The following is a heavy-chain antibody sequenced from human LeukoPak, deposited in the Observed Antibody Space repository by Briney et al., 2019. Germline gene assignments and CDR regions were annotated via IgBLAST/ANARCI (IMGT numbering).Heavy chain of an antibody. CDR3: TRGLLPYSSSWYSWGYAFDI. Sequence: PGGSLRLSCTASGFTFGDYAMSWVRQAPGKGLEWVGFIRSKAYGGTTEYAASVKGRFTISRDDSKSIAYLQMNSLKTEDTAVYYCTRGLLPYSSSWYSWGYAFDIWGQGTMVTVSS. V-gene: IGHV3-49*04. CDR2: IRSKAYGGTT. D-gene: IGHD6-13*01. J-gene: IGHJ3*02. CDR1: GFTFGDYA.